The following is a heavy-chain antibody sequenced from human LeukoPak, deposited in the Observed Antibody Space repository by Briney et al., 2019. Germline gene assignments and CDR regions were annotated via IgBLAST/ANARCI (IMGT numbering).Heavy chain of an antibody. CDR3: ARVATTTNPPQRPFDY. V-gene: IGHV4-38-2*01. D-gene: IGHD5-12*01. J-gene: IGHJ4*02. CDR1: GYSIRSGYC. Sequence: SETLSLTCAVSGYSIRSGYCWGWIRQPPGKGREWIGSIYHSGSTYYNPSLESRVTISVDTSKNQFSLKLSSVTAADTALYYCARVATTTNPPQRPFDYWGQGTLVTVSS. CDR2: IYHSGST.